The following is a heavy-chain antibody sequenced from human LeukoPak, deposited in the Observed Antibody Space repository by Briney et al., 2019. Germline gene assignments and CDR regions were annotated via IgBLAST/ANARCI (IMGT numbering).Heavy chain of an antibody. CDR2: IIPILGIA. V-gene: IGHV1-69*04. CDR3: ARSNIAGYYYYMDV. D-gene: IGHD2/OR15-2a*01. J-gene: IGHJ6*03. CDR1: GGTFSSYA. Sequence: SVKVSCKASGGTFSSYAISWVRQAPGQGLEWMGRIIPILGIANYAQKFQGRVTITADKSTSTAYMELSSLRSEDTAVYFCARSNIAGYYYYMDVWGTGTPVTVSS.